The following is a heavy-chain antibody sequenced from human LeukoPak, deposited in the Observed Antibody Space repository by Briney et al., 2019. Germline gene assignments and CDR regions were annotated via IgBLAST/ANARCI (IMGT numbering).Heavy chain of an antibody. V-gene: IGHV1-2*02. J-gene: IGHJ6*02. Sequence: ASVKVSCKASGYTFTGYYMHWVRQAPGQGLEWMGWINPNSGGTNYAQKFQGRVTMTRDTSIGTAYTELSRLRSDDTAVYYCARGCSSTSCYGYYYYGMDVWGQGTTVTVSS. CDR1: GYTFTGYY. D-gene: IGHD2-2*01. CDR3: ARGCSSTSCYGYYYYGMDV. CDR2: INPNSGGT.